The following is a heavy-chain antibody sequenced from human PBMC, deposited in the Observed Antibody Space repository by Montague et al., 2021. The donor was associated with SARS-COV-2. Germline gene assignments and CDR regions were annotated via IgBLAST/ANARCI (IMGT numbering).Heavy chain of an antibody. V-gene: IGHV4-39*01. D-gene: IGHD5-24*01. CDR1: GGSIRSSDHY. Sequence: SETLSLTCTVSGGSIRSSDHYWGWIRQPPGKGLEWIGSIYFSGNTYYNPSLQSRVTISVDTSKNQFSLRLRSVTAADMAVHYCARQDGMSTLILGSLDHWGQGTLVTVSS. J-gene: IGHJ4*02. CDR3: ARQDGMSTLILGSLDH. CDR2: IYFSGNT.